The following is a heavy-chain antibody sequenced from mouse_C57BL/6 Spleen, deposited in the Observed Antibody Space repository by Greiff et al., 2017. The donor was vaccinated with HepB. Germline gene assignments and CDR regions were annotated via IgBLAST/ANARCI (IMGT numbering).Heavy chain of an antibody. CDR3: AGGNYAEVDY. J-gene: IGHJ2*01. Sequence: VQLQQSGAELVKPGASVKLSCKASGYTFTSYWMHWVKQRPGQGLEWIGMIHPNSGSTNYNEKFKSKATLTVDRSSSTAYMQLSSLTSEDSAVYYCAGGNYAEVDYWGQGTTLTVSS. V-gene: IGHV1-64*01. CDR2: IHPNSGST. CDR1: GYTFTSYW. D-gene: IGHD2-1*01.